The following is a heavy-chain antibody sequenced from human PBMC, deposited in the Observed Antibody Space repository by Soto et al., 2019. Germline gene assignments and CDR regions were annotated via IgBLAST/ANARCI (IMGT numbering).Heavy chain of an antibody. CDR2: IWYDGSNK. D-gene: IGHD1-26*01. J-gene: IGHJ3*02. Sequence: GGSLRLSCAASGFTFINYGMHWVRQAPGKGLEWVAIIWYDGSNKYYADSVKGRFTISRDNSKNTLYLQMNSLRAEDTAVYYCARDASYHDAFDIWGQGAMVTVSS. CDR1: GFTFINYG. CDR3: ARDASYHDAFDI. V-gene: IGHV3-33*01.